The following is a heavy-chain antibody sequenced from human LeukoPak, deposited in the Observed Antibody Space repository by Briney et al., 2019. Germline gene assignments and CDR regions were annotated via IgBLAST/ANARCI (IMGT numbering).Heavy chain of an antibody. CDR1: GGSISSSSYY. Sequence: PSETLSLTCTVSGGSISSSSYYWGWIRQPPGKGLEWIGSISYRGTTFYNPSLKSRVTISVDTSKNQFFLKVSSVTAADAAVYYCARGPHPGGAGYNLIDHWGQGTLVTVPP. CDR2: ISYRGTT. V-gene: IGHV4-39*01. J-gene: IGHJ4*02. CDR3: ARGPHPGGAGYNLIDH. D-gene: IGHD5-24*01.